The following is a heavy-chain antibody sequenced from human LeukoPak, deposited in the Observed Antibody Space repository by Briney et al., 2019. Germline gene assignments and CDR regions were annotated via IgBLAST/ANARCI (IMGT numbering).Heavy chain of an antibody. CDR3: AGHHPRNTVDF. V-gene: IGHV4-59*08. Sequence: SETLSLTCTVSGGAISGFYGSWIRQPPGKGLEWIAYISDIGSINYNPSLKSRVTISLDTSKNQFSLKLSSVTAADTAVYYCAGHHPRNTVDFWGQGTLVTVSS. CDR1: GGAISGFY. CDR2: ISDIGSI. J-gene: IGHJ4*02. D-gene: IGHD2/OR15-2a*01.